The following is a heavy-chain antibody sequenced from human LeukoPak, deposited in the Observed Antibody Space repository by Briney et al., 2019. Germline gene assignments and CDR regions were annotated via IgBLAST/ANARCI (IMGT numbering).Heavy chain of an antibody. Sequence: GASVKVSCKTSGYTFTDHYIHWIRQTPRGGLEWLGWINPQRGSTDSSQKFQGRLTMTRETSINTAYMELFSLTSDDTAIYYCARSTLIMIRGVVDYWGQGSLVAVSS. D-gene: IGHD3-10*01. CDR3: ARSTLIMIRGVVDY. J-gene: IGHJ4*02. CDR1: GYTFTDHY. CDR2: INPQRGST. V-gene: IGHV1-2*02.